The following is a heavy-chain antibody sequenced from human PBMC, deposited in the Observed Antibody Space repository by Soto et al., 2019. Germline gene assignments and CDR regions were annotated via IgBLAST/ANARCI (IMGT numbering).Heavy chain of an antibody. CDR2: IYYSGST. V-gene: IGHV4-59*01. D-gene: IGHD3-10*01. Sequence: SETLSLTCSVSGDSISSSYWSWIRQPPGKGLEWIGYIYYSGSTNYSPSLKSRVTISVDTSKNQFSLKLNSVTAADTAVYYCARDGSERPATYWGQGILLTVSS. CDR3: ARDGSERPATY. CDR1: GDSISSSY. J-gene: IGHJ4*02.